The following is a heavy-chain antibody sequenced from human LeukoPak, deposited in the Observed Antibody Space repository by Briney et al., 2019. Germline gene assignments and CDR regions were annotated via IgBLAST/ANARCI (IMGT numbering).Heavy chain of an antibody. D-gene: IGHD5-12*01. CDR3: ARILGGYDAGYYFDY. CDR1: GFTFDDYG. J-gene: IGHJ4*02. CDR2: INWNGGST. V-gene: IGHV3-20*04. Sequence: GGSLRLSCAASGFTFDDYGMGWVRQAPGKGLEWVSGINWNGGSTGYADSVKGRFTISRDNAKNSLYLQMNSLRAEDTALYYCARILGGYDAGYYFDYWGQGTLVTVSS.